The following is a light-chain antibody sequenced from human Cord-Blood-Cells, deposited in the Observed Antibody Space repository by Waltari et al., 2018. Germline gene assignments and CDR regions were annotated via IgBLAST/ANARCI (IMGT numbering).Light chain of an antibody. J-gene: IGLJ2*01. CDR2: YDS. Sequence: SYVLTQPPSVSVAPGKTARITCGGNNLGSKSVPWYQQKPGQAPVLVIYYDSARPSGIPERFSGSNSGNTATLTISRVEAGDEADYYCQVWDSSSDHVVFGGGTKLTVL. CDR1: NLGSKS. V-gene: IGLV3-21*04. CDR3: QVWDSSSDHVV.